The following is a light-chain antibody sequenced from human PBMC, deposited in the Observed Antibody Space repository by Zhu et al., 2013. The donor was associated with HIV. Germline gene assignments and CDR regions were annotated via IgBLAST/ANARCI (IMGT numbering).Light chain of an antibody. CDR3: QQAKSFPLT. CDR1: QSVLYSSNNKNY. V-gene: IGKV4-1*01. CDR2: WAS. Sequence: DIVMTQSPDSLAVSLGERATINCKSSQSVLYSSNNKNYLAWYQQKPGQPPKLLIYWASTRESGVPDRFSGSGSGTDFTLTISGLQPEDSATYFCQQAKSFPLTFGGGTKVEIK. J-gene: IGKJ4*01.